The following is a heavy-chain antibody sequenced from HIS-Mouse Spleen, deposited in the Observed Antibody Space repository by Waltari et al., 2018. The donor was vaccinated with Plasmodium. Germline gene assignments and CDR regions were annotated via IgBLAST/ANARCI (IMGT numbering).Heavy chain of an antibody. CDR1: GGASSGYY. D-gene: IGHD1-26*01. Sequence: QVKLQQWGAGLLKPSETLSFSCAVYGGASSGYYWSWIRQPPGKGLEWIGEINHSGSTNYNPSLKSRVTISVDTSKNQFSLKLSSVTAADTAVYYCARGGIVGATIDYWGQGTLVTVSS. J-gene: IGHJ4*02. CDR3: ARGGIVGATIDY. CDR2: INHSGST. V-gene: IGHV4-34*01.